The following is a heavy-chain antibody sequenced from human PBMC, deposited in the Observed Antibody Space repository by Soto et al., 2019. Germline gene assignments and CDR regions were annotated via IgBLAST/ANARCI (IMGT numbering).Heavy chain of an antibody. CDR3: ARGEDFWRARNYYGMDV. CDR2: ISSSSSYI. J-gene: IGHJ6*02. V-gene: IGHV3-21*01. D-gene: IGHD3-3*01. Sequence: SWVRQAPGKGLEWVSSISSSSSYIYYADSVKGRFTISRDNAKNSLYLQMNSLRAEDTAVYYCARGEDFWRARNYYGMDVWGQGTTVTVSS.